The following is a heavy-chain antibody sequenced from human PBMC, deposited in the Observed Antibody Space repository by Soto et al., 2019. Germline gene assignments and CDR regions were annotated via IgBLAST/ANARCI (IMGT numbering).Heavy chain of an antibody. V-gene: IGHV4-34*01. D-gene: IGHD6-6*01. J-gene: IGHJ4*02. CDR1: GGSISSGGYY. Sequence: SETLSLTCTVSGGSISSGGYYWSWIRQPPGKGLEWIGEINHSGSTNYNPSLKSRVTISVDTSKNQFSLKLSSVTAAETAVYYCARGAARPTRDFDYWGQGTLVTVSS. CDR2: INHSGST. CDR3: ARGAARPTRDFDY.